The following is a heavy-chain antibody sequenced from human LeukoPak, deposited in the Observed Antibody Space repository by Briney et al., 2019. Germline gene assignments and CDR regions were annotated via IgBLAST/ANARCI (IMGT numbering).Heavy chain of an antibody. CDR3: ARDETYSSDWQSNHYYYYMDV. D-gene: IGHD6-19*01. V-gene: IGHV4-59*01. CDR2: IYYSGST. J-gene: IGHJ6*03. Sequence: SETLSLTCTVSGGSISSYYWSWIRQPPGKGLEWIGYIYYSGSTNYNPSLKSRVTISVDTSKNQFSLKLSSVTAADTAVYYCARDETYSSDWQSNHYYYYMDVWGKGTTVTVSS. CDR1: GGSISSYY.